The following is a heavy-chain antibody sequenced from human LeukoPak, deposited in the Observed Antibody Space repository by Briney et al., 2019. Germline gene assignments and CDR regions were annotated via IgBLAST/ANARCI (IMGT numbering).Heavy chain of an antibody. CDR2: IYPGDSDT. J-gene: IGHJ4*02. V-gene: IGHV5-51*01. CDR1: GYTFTNWW. D-gene: IGHD3/OR15-3a*01. Sequence: GESLKISCKASGYTFTNWWIGWVRQMPGKGLEWMGIIYPGDSDTRYSPSFQGQVTISADKSISTAYLQWSSLKASDTAMYYCARRTGQSLDYWGQGTLVTVSS. CDR3: ARRTGQSLDY.